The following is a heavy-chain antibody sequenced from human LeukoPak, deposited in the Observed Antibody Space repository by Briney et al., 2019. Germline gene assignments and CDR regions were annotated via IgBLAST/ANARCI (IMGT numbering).Heavy chain of an antibody. D-gene: IGHD2-21*02. CDR3: AKESLRSPNYFDY. CDR2: IGSDEIT. V-gene: IGHV3-23*01. J-gene: IGHJ4*02. CDR1: GFTFSTSA. Sequence: GESLRLSCAASGFTFSTSAMSWVRQAPGKGLQWVSAIGSDEITYYADSVRGRFTISRDYSKNTLYLQMNSLRAEDTAVYYCAKESLRSPNYFDYWGQGTLVTVSS.